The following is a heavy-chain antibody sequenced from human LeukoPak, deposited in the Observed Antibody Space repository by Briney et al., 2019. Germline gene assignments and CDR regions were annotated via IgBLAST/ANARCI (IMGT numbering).Heavy chain of an antibody. D-gene: IGHD6-19*01. V-gene: IGHV3-74*01. CDR1: GFTFSTYC. CDR3: ARDVAVAGTGYFQH. J-gene: IGHJ1*01. Sequence: PGGSLRLSCAASGFTFSTYCMHWVRQPPGKGLVWVSQICTDETTIRNADSVKGRFTISRDNSKNTLYLQMNSLRAEDTAVYYCARDVAVAGTGYFQHWGQGTLVTVSS. CDR2: ICTDETTI.